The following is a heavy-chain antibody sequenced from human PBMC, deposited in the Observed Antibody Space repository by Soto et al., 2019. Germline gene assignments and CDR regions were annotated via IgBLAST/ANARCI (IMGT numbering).Heavy chain of an antibody. CDR1: GFTFSSYW. D-gene: IGHD3-3*01. Sequence: GGSLRLSCAASGFTFSSYWMHWVRQAPGKGLVWVSRINSDGSSTSYADSVKGRFTISRDNAKNTLYLQMNSLRAEDTAVYYCARGRADYDFWSVPLYYYYGMDVWGQGPTVTVSS. V-gene: IGHV3-74*01. CDR2: INSDGSST. CDR3: ARGRADYDFWSVPLYYYYGMDV. J-gene: IGHJ6*02.